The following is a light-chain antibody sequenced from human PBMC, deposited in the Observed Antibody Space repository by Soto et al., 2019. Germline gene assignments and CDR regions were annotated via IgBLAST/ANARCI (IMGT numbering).Light chain of an antibody. V-gene: IGKV1-5*01. Sequence: DIQMTQSPSTLSASVGDRATITCRASQSINIWLAWYQQKAGKAPKLLIYDASTLESGVPSRFSGSGSRTEFTLTISSLQPDDFATYYCQEYNSWRGEWTFGQGTKVDIK. CDR2: DAS. J-gene: IGKJ1*01. CDR1: QSINIW. CDR3: QEYNSWRGEWT.